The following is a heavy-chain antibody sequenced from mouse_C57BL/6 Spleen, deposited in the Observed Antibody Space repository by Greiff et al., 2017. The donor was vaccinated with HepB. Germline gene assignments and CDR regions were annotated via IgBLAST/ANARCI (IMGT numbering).Heavy chain of an antibody. Sequence: VKLMESGPGLVQPSQSLSITCTVSGFSLTSYGVHWVRQSPGKGLEWLGVIWSGGSTDYNAAFISRLSISKDNSKSQVFFKMNSLQADDTAVYYCARADYPPWFAYWGQGTLVTVSA. CDR3: ARADYPPWFAY. CDR1: GFSLTSYG. J-gene: IGHJ3*01. V-gene: IGHV2-2*01. CDR2: IWSGGST. D-gene: IGHD5-5*01.